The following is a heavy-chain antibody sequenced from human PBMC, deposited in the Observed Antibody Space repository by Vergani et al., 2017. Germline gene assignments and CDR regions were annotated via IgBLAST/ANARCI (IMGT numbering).Heavy chain of an antibody. CDR2: VSTGTKSQ. CDR1: GFDFSSYI. D-gene: IGHD2-2*02. J-gene: IGHJ4*02. CDR3: VRGRGLCAGGRCYTEAWDY. V-gene: IGHV3-48*01. Sequence: QLVESGGGWVQPGGSLRLSCVVSGFDFSSYIMNWVRQAPGKGLEWVSFVSTGTKSQSYAESVKGRFTISRDSAKNSLYLQVRSLRLEDTGVYHCVRGRGLCAGGRCYTEAWDYWGQGTPVTVSS.